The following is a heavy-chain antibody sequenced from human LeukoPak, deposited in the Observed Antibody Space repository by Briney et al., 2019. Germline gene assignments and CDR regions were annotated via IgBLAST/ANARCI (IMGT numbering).Heavy chain of an antibody. CDR3: ARATTVTPDTPDY. CDR2: INPNSGGT. J-gene: IGHJ4*02. CDR1: GYTFTGYY. Sequence: ASVKVSCKASGYTFTGYYMHWVRQAPGQGLEWMGWINPNSGGTNYAHKFQGRVTMTRDTSISTAYMELSRLRSDDTAVYYCARATTVTPDTPDYWGQGTLVTVSS. D-gene: IGHD4-17*01. V-gene: IGHV1-2*02.